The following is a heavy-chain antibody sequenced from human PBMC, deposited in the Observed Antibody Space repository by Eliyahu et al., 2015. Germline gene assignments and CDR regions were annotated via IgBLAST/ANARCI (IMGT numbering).Heavy chain of an antibody. Sequence: QVQLVQSGAEXKKPGASVXVSCKASGYTFTSXAMHWVXXAPGQRLXWMGWINAGNGNTKYSQKFQGRVTITRDTSASTAYMELSSLRSEDTAVYYCARADSYYYDSSGYPPDGYWGQGTLVTVSS. V-gene: IGHV1-3*01. D-gene: IGHD3-22*01. CDR3: ARADSYYYDSSGYPPDGY. CDR2: INAGNGNT. CDR1: GYTFTSXA. J-gene: IGHJ4*02.